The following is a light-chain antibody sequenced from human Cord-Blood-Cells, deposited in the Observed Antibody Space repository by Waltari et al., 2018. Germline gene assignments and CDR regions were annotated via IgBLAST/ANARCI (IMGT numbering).Light chain of an antibody. CDR1: SGHSSYI. Sequence: QPVLTQSSSASASLGSSVKLTCTLSSGHSSYIIAWHQQQPGKAPRYLMKLEGSGSYNKGSGVPDRFSGSSSGADRYLTISNLQSEDEADYYCCSYAGSSTWVFGGGTKLTVL. V-gene: IGLV4-60*03. J-gene: IGLJ3*02. CDR2: LEGSGSY. CDR3: CSYAGSSTWV.